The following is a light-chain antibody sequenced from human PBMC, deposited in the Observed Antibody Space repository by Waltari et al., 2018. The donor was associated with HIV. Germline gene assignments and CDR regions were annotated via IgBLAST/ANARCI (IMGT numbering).Light chain of an antibody. CDR2: KDN. J-gene: IGLJ3*02. CDR3: AVWDESLDGWL. V-gene: IGLV1-47*01. CDR1: SSNIERNY. Sequence: SELTQSPSASGNPGQRITITCSGSSSNIERNYVYWYKQFPGATPKVPIYKDNERPSGVPDRISGSKSGTSASLLISGLRSDDEADYYCAVWDESLDGWLFGGGTKLTVL.